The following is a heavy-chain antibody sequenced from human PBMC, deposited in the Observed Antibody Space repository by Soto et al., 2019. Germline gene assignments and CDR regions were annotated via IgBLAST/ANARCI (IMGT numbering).Heavy chain of an antibody. D-gene: IGHD1-26*01. J-gene: IGHJ2*01. CDR3: ERVRSLNWHFEL. CDR2: INSDGSST. Sequence: EVQLVESGGGLVQPGGSLRLSCAASGFTFSSYWMHGVRQAPGKGLVWVSRINSDGSSTSYADSVKGRFTISRDNAKNKWYRQMHSLRAEDTAVYYCERVRSLNWHFELWGRGTLVTVSS. V-gene: IGHV3-74*01. CDR1: GFTFSSYW.